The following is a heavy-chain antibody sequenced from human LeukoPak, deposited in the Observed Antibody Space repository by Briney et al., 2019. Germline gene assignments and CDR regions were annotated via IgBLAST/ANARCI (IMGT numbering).Heavy chain of an antibody. D-gene: IGHD6-19*01. V-gene: IGHV3-48*03. CDR3: ATSLSGWGTYYHMDV. J-gene: IGHJ6*03. CDR2: IATDGTI. CDR1: GFTFSSYE. Sequence: GGSLRLSCAASGFTFSSYEMNWVRQTAGKGLEWISFIATDGTIFYADSVKGRFTLSRDDVQNSLYLQMNNLRVEDTAVYYCATSLSGWGTYYHMDVWGRGTTVTISS.